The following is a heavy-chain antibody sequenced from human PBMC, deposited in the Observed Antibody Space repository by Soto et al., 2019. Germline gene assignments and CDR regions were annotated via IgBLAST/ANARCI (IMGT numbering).Heavy chain of an antibody. CDR2: IYHSGST. CDR3: ARTALGATTSAFDI. J-gene: IGHJ3*02. V-gene: IGHV4-4*02. D-gene: IGHD1-26*01. Sequence: SETLSLTCAVSGGSISSSNWWSWVRQPPGKGLEWIGEIYHSGSTNYNPSLKSRVTISVDKSKNQFSLKLSSVTAADTAVYYCARTALGATTSAFDIWGQGTMVTVSS. CDR1: GGSISSSNW.